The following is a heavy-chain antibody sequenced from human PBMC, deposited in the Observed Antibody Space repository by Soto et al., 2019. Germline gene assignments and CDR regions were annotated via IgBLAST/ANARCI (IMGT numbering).Heavy chain of an antibody. CDR1: GFTFSSYS. CDR3: ARDAYSSSRYSCAFDI. J-gene: IGHJ3*02. CDR2: ISSSSSTI. D-gene: IGHD6-13*01. Sequence: EVQLVESGGGLVQPGGSLRLSCAASGFTFSSYSMNWVRQAPGKGLEWVSYISSSSSTIYYADSVKGRFPISRDNAKSALNLQSNSVRDEDTSVYYCARDAYSSSRYSCAFDILGQVRTVTLS. V-gene: IGHV3-48*02.